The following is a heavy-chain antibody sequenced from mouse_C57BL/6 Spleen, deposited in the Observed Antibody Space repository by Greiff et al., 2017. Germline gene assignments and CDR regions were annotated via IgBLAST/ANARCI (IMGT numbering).Heavy chain of an antibody. J-gene: IGHJ2*01. CDR1: GYTFTSYW. CDR2: IDPSDSYT. D-gene: IGHD1-1*01. Sequence: QVQLQQPGAELVRPGTSVKLSCKASGYTFTSYWMHWVKQRPGQGLEWIGVIDPSDSYTNYNQKFKGKATLTVDTSSSTAYMQLSSLTSEDSAVYYGARDYGSSWNYFDYWGQGTTLTVSS. CDR3: ARDYGSSWNYFDY. V-gene: IGHV1-59*01.